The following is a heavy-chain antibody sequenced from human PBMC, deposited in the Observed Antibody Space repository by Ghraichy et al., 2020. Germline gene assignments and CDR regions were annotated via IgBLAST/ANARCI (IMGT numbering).Heavy chain of an antibody. D-gene: IGHD3-22*01. CDR1: GFTFSSYG. Sequence: GASLRLSCAASGFTFSSYGMHWVRQAPGKGLEWVAVISYDGSNKYYADSVKGRFTISRDNSKNTLYLQMNSLRAEDTAVYYCANLPDYYDSSSRGSYYYMDVWGKGTTVTVSS. V-gene: IGHV3-30*18. CDR3: ANLPDYYDSSSRGSYYYMDV. CDR2: ISYDGSNK. J-gene: IGHJ6*03.